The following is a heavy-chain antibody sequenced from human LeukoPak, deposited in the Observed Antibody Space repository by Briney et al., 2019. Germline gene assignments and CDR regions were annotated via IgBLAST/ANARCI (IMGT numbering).Heavy chain of an antibody. D-gene: IGHD3-10*01. CDR3: ARRLGLGFGEYSNNWFDP. J-gene: IGHJ5*02. V-gene: IGHV3-7*01. CDR2: IKHDGSEK. CDR1: GFTFSSYW. Sequence: PGGSLRLSCAASGFTFSSYWMSWVRQAPGKGLEWVANIKHDGSEKYYVDSVKGRFTISRDNAKNSLYLQMNSLRAEDTAAYYCARRLGLGFGEYSNNWFDPWGQGTLVTVSS.